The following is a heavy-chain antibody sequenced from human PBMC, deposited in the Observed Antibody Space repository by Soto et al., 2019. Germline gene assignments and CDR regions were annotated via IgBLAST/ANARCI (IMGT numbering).Heavy chain of an antibody. D-gene: IGHD2-15*01. CDR1: GYTFTSYY. V-gene: IGHV1-46*01. CDR3: ARDGAGFDGYYSTFLDY. CDR2: INPSGGST. Sequence: ASVKVSCKASGYTFTSYYMHWGRQAPGQGLEWMGIINPSGGSTSYAQKFQGRVTMTRDTSTSTVYMELSSLRSEDTAVYYCARDGAGFDGYYSTFLDYWGQGTLVTVSS. J-gene: IGHJ4*02.